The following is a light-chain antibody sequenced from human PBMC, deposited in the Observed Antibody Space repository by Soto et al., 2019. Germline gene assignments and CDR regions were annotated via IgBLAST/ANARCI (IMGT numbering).Light chain of an antibody. CDR2: EVT. V-gene: IGLV2-8*01. Sequence: QSALTQPPSASWSPGQSVTISCTGTSSDVGGYNYVSWYQQHPDKAPKLMIYEVTKRPSGVPDRFSGSKSGNTASLTVSGLQAEDEADYYCSSYAGSNNFDVFGTGTKLTVL. CDR1: SSDVGGYNY. J-gene: IGLJ1*01. CDR3: SSYAGSNNFDV.